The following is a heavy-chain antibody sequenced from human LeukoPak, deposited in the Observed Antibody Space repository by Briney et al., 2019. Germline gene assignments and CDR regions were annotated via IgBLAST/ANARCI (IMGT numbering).Heavy chain of an antibody. Sequence: GASVKVSCKASGYTFTVYYMHWVRQAPGQGLEWMGWINPNSGGTNYAQKFQGRVTMTRDTSISTAYMELSRLRSDDTAVYYCATGITIFGVVILDYWGQGTLVTVSS. CDR2: INPNSGGT. J-gene: IGHJ4*02. CDR1: GYTFTVYY. V-gene: IGHV1-2*02. D-gene: IGHD3-3*01. CDR3: ATGITIFGVVILDY.